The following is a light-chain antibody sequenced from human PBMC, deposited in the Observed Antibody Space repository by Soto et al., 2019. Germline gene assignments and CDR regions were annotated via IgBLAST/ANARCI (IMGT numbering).Light chain of an antibody. CDR1: QSVSSY. CDR3: QQRHMWPIT. J-gene: IGKJ5*01. Sequence: EIVLTQSQSTLSLSPGPRPTLSCRASQSVSSYLAWYQQKPGQAPRLLIYDAYNRATGIPPRFSGSGSGTDFTLTISSLETEDSAVYYCQQRHMWPITFGQGTRLEIK. CDR2: DAY. V-gene: IGKV3-11*01.